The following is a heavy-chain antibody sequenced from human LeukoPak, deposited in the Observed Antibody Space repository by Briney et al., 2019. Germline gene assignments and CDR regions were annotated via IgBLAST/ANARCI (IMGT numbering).Heavy chain of an antibody. D-gene: IGHD6-19*01. V-gene: IGHV3-7*01. CDR3: ARVQGSSGPGIFEY. CDR1: GFTFSNYW. CDR2: INQDGSEK. J-gene: IGHJ4*02. Sequence: GGSLRLSCAASGFTFSNYWMSWVRQAAGEGLEWVANINQDGSEKYYVDSVKGRFTISRDNARSSLYLQMNSLRVEDTAVYYCARVQGSSGPGIFEYWGQGTLVPVSS.